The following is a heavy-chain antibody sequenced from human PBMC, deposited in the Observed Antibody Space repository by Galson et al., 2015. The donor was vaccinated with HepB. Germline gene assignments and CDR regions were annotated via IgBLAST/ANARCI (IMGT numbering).Heavy chain of an antibody. D-gene: IGHD1-1*01. V-gene: IGHV3-33*07. J-gene: IGHJ6*03. CDR1: EVTFSGPW. CDR3: ARDVAGWNDGPYNYHQHYMDV. Sequence: SLRLSCKASEVTFSGPWMSWVRQAPGQGLEWVALSFPDGGRKNYADYFKGRFTVTRGNSKNTLFLQMNSLRTEDTALYYCARDVAGWNDGPYNYHQHYMDVWGKGTTVTVS. CDR2: SFPDGGRK.